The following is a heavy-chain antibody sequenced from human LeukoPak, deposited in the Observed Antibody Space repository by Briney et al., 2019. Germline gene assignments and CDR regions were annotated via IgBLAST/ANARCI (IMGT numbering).Heavy chain of an antibody. CDR3: ARDTVSGDSFYYGMDV. CDR2: ISSSVNII. J-gene: IGHJ6*02. CDR1: GFTFSDYY. Sequence: GGSLRLSCAVSGFTFSDYYMSWIRQAPGKGLECVSYISSSVNIIYYADSVRGRFTISRDNAKNSLYLQMNSLRAEDTAIYYCARDTVSGDSFYYGMDVWGQGTTVTVSS. V-gene: IGHV3-11*01. D-gene: IGHD6-19*01.